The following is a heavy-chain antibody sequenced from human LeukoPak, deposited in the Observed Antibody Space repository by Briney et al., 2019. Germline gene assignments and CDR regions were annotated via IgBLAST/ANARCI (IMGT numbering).Heavy chain of an antibody. J-gene: IGHJ4*02. D-gene: IGHD6-6*01. CDR1: GYTFTDYY. Sequence: ASVKVSCKASGYTFTDYYIHWVRQAPGQGLEWMGWVNPSSSDTDYAQKFQVSVTVTRDTSISTAYMVLTSLKSDDTAVYYCARGGIAARPFDYWGQGTLVTVSP. CDR3: ARGGIAARPFDY. V-gene: IGHV1-2*02. CDR2: VNPSSSDT.